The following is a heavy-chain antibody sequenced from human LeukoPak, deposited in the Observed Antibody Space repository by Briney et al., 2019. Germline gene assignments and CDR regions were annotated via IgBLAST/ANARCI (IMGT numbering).Heavy chain of an antibody. CDR1: GFTFSNLH. D-gene: IGHD1-20*01. CDR2: ISDSGGNT. Sequence: GGSLRLSCAASGFTFSNLHMTWVRQSPGKGLEWVSAISDSGGNTWYADSVKGRFTISRDNSKNTVYLQMNSLRAEDTAVYYCAKELRSISATTGFDYWGQGTLVTVSS. J-gene: IGHJ4*02. CDR3: AKELRSISATTGFDY. V-gene: IGHV3-23*01.